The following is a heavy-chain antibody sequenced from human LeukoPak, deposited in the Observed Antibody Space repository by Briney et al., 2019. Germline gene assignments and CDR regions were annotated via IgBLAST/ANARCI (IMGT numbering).Heavy chain of an antibody. D-gene: IGHD5-18*01. CDR1: GFTFGSYG. CDR2: ISYDGSNK. V-gene: IGHV3-30*18. CDR3: AKGAVDTAMVDYYYYYGMDV. Sequence: GRSLRLSCAASGFTFGSYGMHWVRQAPGKGLEWVAVISYDGSNKYYADSVKGRFTISRDNSKNTLYLQMNSLGAEDTAVYYCAKGAVDTAMVDYYYYYGMDVWGKGTTVTVSS. J-gene: IGHJ6*04.